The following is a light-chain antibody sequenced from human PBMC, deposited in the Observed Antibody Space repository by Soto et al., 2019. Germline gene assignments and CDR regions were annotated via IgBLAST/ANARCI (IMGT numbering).Light chain of an antibody. V-gene: IGKV3-11*01. J-gene: IGKJ5*01. CDR1: QTITTE. CDR2: DAS. CDR3: QQRSNWPPFT. Sequence: TQSPSSLSASVGDRVTLSCRASQTITTELAWYQQKPGQPPRLLIYDASNRATDIPARFSGSGSGTDFTLTISSLEPEDFAVYYCQQRSNWPPFTFGQGTLLEIK.